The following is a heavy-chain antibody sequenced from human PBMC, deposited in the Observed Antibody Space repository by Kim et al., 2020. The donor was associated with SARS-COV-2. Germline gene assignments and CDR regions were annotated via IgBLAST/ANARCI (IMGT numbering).Heavy chain of an antibody. V-gene: IGHV1-2*02. J-gene: IGHJ6*03. Sequence: AQKFQGRVTMTRDTSIRTAYMELSRLRSDDTAVYYCARVKFSNYYYYMDVWGKGTTVTVSS. D-gene: IGHD4-4*01. CDR3: ARVKFSNYYYYMDV.